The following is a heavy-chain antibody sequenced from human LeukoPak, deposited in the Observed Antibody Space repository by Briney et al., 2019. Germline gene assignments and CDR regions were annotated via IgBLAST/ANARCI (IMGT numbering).Heavy chain of an antibody. Sequence: ASVKVSCKASGYTFTSYYMHWVRQAPGQGLEWMGIINPSGGSTSYAQKFQGRVTMTRDTSTSTVYMELSSLRSEDTAVYYCARESCSGGRCYSGWFDPWGQGTLVTVSS. CDR1: GYTFTSYY. CDR2: INPSGGST. V-gene: IGHV1-46*01. CDR3: ARESCSGGRCYSGWFDP. D-gene: IGHD2-15*01. J-gene: IGHJ5*02.